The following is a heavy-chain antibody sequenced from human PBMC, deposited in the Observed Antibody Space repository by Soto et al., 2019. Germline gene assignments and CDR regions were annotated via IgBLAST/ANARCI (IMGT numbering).Heavy chain of an antibody. J-gene: IGHJ4*02. CDR1: GGTFSNYG. CDR2: TIPILGIE. CDR3: ATTTAEWCLDY. V-gene: IGHV1-69*02. Sequence: QVQLVQSGAEVKKPGSSVKVSCKAPGGTFSNYGISWVRQAPGQGLEWLGRTIPILGIENYAQKFQGRVTVTADKSTNTAYMELSSLRSDDTAVYYCATTTAEWCLDYWGQGTLVTVSS. D-gene: IGHD2-21*01.